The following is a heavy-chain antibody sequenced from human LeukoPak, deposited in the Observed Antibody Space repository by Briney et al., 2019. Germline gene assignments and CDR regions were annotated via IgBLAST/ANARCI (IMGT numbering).Heavy chain of an antibody. CDR2: INPNSGGA. D-gene: IGHD3-22*01. CDR3: ARAGDYYDSSGYPRGGWFDP. CDR1: GYTFTGYY. V-gene: IGHV1-2*02. J-gene: IGHJ5*02. Sequence: ASVKVSCKASGYTFTGYYMHWVRQAPGQGLEWMGWINPNSGGANYAQKFQGRVTMTRDTSISTAYMELGRLRSDDTAVESGARAGDYYDSSGYPRGGWFDPWGQGTLVTVSS.